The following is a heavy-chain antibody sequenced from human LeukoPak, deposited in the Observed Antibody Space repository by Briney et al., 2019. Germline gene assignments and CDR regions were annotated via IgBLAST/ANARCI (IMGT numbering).Heavy chain of an antibody. D-gene: IGHD6-13*01. CDR2: IYSGGST. V-gene: IGHV3-53*01. CDR3: ARDLAAAAPYGMDV. CDR1: GFTVSSNY. J-gene: IGHJ6*02. Sequence: GGSLRLSCAASGFTVSSNYMSWVRQAPGKGLEWVSVIYSGGSTYYAASVKGRFTISRNKSKNTLYLQMNRLRAEDPAVYYCARDLAAAAPYGMDVWGQGTTVTVSS.